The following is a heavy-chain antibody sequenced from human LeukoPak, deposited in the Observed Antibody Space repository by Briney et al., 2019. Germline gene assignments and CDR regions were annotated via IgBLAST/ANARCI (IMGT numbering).Heavy chain of an antibody. V-gene: IGHV3-48*03. CDR3: ARGPSVGSGWSPDY. J-gene: IGHJ4*02. CDR2: ISSSGSTI. Sequence: QPGGSLRLSCAASGFTFSTYEMNWVRQAPGKGLEWLSYISSSGSTIYHADSVKGRFTISRDNAKNSLFLQMNSLRAEDTAIYYCARGPSVGSGWSPDYWGQGTLVTVSS. D-gene: IGHD6-19*01. CDR1: GFTFSTYE.